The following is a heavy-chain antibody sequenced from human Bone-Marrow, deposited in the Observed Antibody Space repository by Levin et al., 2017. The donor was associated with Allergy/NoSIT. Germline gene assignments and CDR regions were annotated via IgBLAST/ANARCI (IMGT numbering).Heavy chain of an antibody. Sequence: SETLSLTCTVPGGSISSYYWSWIRQPPGKGLEWIGYIFYSANTNYTNYNPSLKSRVTISVETSKNQLSLRLTSVTAADTAVYYCARHGVLVRGYFDPWGQGTLVTVSS. J-gene: IGHJ5*02. CDR1: GGSISSYY. V-gene: IGHV4-59*08. CDR2: IFYSANTNYT. CDR3: ARHGVLVRGYFDP. D-gene: IGHD3-3*02.